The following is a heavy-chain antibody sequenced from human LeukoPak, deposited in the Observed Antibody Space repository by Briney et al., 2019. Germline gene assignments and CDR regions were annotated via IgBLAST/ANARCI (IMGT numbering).Heavy chain of an antibody. CDR3: SRHEALPGDY. CDR2: IRDKAYNYAT. V-gene: IGHV3-73*01. CDR1: GFTFSICA. J-gene: IGHJ4*02. Sequence: GGSLRLSCAASGFTFSICAMSWVRQASGKGLEWVGHIRDKAYNYATAYAASVKGRFTISRDDSKNTAYLQMNSLKTEDTAVYYCSRHEALPGDYWGQGTLVTVSS. D-gene: IGHD1-1*01.